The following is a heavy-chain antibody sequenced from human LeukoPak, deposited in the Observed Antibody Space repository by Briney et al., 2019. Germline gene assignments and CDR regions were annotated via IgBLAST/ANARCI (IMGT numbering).Heavy chain of an antibody. CDR3: ARDRSSFSYAFDI. V-gene: IGHV1-3*04. Sequence: ASVKVSCKASGYTFTTYAIHWVRQAPGQRLEWMGWISTYNDDRKYSPKFQSTVTITTDTSATTAYLELSSLRSEDTAVYYCARDRSSFSYAFDIWGQGTMVTVSS. J-gene: IGHJ3*02. CDR1: GYTFTTYA. CDR2: ISTYNDDR. D-gene: IGHD3-3*02.